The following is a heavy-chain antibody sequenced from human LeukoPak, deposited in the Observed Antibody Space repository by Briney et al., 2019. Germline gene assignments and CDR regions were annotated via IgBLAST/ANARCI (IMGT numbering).Heavy chain of an antibody. CDR1: GGSFSGYY. V-gene: IGHV4-34*01. D-gene: IGHD3-3*01. CDR2: INQSGST. J-gene: IGHJ5*02. Sequence: SETLSLTCAVYGGSFSGYYRSWIRQPPGKGLEWIGEINQSGSTNYNPSLKSRVTISVDTSKNQFSLNLSSVTAADTAVYYCARDGYDFPGRWFDPWGQGTLVTVSS. CDR3: ARDGYDFPGRWFDP.